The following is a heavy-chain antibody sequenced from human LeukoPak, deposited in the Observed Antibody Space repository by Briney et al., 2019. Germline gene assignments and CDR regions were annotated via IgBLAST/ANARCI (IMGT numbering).Heavy chain of an antibody. J-gene: IGHJ6*02. V-gene: IGHV3-30*04. Sequence: GGSLRLSCAASGFTFSSYAMHWVRQAPGKGLEWVAVISYDGNNKYYADSVKGRFTISRDNSKNTLYLQMNSLRAEDTAVYYCAKAPIGYYDTSGYYWDFYYGMDVWGQGTTVTVSS. D-gene: IGHD3-22*01. CDR2: ISYDGNNK. CDR3: AKAPIGYYDTSGYYWDFYYGMDV. CDR1: GFTFSSYA.